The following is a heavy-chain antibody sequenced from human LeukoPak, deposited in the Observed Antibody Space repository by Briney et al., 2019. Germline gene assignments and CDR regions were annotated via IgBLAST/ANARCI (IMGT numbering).Heavy chain of an antibody. CDR2: IYPGDSDT. Sequence: GESQKISCKGSGYSFTSYWIGWVRQMPGKGLEWMGIIYPGDSDTRYSPSFQGQVTISADKSISTAYLQWSSLKASDTAMHYCARIRFTATVAFDPWGQGTLVTVSS. CDR1: GYSFTSYW. D-gene: IGHD3-3*01. J-gene: IGHJ5*02. V-gene: IGHV5-51*01. CDR3: ARIRFTATVAFDP.